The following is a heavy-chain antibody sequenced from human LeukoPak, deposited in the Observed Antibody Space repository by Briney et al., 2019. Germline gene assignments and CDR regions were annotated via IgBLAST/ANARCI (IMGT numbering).Heavy chain of an antibody. Sequence: GASVKVSCKASGYTFTSYGISWVRQAPGQGLEWMGWISGYNGNKNYAQNLQGRVTMTTGTSTSTVYMELRSLRSDDTAVYYCAFSSYYLQGNYYYMDVWGKGTTVTVSS. CDR1: GYTFTSYG. J-gene: IGHJ6*03. CDR2: ISGYNGNK. V-gene: IGHV1-18*01. CDR3: AFSSYYLQGNYYYMDV. D-gene: IGHD1-26*01.